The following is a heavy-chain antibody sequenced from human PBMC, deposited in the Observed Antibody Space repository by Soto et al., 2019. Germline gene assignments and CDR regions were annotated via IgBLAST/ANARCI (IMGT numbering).Heavy chain of an antibody. CDR3: ARAHEPYYYDSSGYYRHPDY. Sequence: ASVKVSCKASGYTFTGYYMHWVRQAPGQGLEWMGWINPNSGGTNYAQKFQGRVTMTRDTSISTAYMELSRLRSDDTAVYYCARAHEPYYYDSSGYYRHPDYWGQGTLVAVSS. D-gene: IGHD3-22*01. V-gene: IGHV1-2*02. CDR1: GYTFTGYY. CDR2: INPNSGGT. J-gene: IGHJ4*02.